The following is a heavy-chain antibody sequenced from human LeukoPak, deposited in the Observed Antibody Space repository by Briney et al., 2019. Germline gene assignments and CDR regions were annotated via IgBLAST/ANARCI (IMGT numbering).Heavy chain of an antibody. CDR3: ATGEGEIGTKK. J-gene: IGHJ4*02. V-gene: IGHV3-66*01. D-gene: IGHD5-24*01. CDR1: GFTFTSYA. CDR2: IYSGGRT. Sequence: GGSLRLSCSASGFTFTSYAMHWVRQAPGKGLEWVSFIYSGGRTDYADSVRDRFIISRDNSENTVRLQMNNLKAEDTAIYYCATGEGEIGTKKWGQGTLVTVSS.